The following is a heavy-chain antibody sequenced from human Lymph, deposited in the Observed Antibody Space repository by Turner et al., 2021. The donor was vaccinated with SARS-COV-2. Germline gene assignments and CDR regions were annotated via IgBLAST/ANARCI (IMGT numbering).Heavy chain of an antibody. CDR2: ISSTGVST. V-gene: IGHV3-23*01. CDR3: ARHNGGRLDY. D-gene: IGHD3-16*01. CDR1: GFTFSSYA. Sequence: EVQLLASGGDLVQPGGSLRLSCAASGFTFSSYAMSWVRQAPGKGLEWVSAISSTGVSTYYADSVKGRFTISRDNSKNTLYLQMNSLRAEDTAVYYCARHNGGRLDYWGQGTLVTVSS. J-gene: IGHJ4*02.